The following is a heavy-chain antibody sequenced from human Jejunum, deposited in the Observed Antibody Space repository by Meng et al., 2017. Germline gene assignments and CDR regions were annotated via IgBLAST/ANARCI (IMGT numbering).Heavy chain of an antibody. Sequence: QVHLRQPGAEVKKPGSSVKVSCEASGGTFSNYAISWVRQAPGKGLEWMGEIIPAFGSPKYAQNFQGRVTITADKSTRTAYMELSSLRSDDSAVYYCASIETLWGTYRSYYFDYWGQGTLVTVSS. CDR1: GGTFSNYA. J-gene: IGHJ4*02. V-gene: IGHV1-69*06. CDR2: IIPAFGSP. D-gene: IGHD3-16*02. CDR3: ASIETLWGTYRSYYFDY.